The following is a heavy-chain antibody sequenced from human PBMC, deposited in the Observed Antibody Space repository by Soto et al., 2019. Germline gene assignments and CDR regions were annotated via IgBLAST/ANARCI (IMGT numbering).Heavy chain of an antibody. CDR1: GGSVSTSY. CDR3: ANGVYDSSGYYYPFDY. Sequence: PSETLSLTCTVSGGSVSTSYWSWIRQPPGKRPEWIGFNHYSGSTNYNPSLKSRVTISVDTSRNQFSLTVTSVTAADTAVYYCANGVYDSSGYYYPFDYWGQGTLVTVSS. J-gene: IGHJ4*02. V-gene: IGHV4-59*02. CDR2: NHYSGST. D-gene: IGHD3-22*01.